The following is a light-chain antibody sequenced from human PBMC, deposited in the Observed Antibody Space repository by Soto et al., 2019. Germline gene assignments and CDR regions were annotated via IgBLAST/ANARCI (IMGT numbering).Light chain of an antibody. CDR2: DVG. V-gene: IGLV2-14*01. Sequence: QSVLTQPASVSGSPGQSITISCSGTSSDVGGYNYVSWYQQHPDRAPKLVIHDVGNRLSGVSNRFSGSKSGNTASLTISGLQAEDEADYYCSSWSSSTTLVFGGGTKLTVL. CDR3: SSWSSSTTLV. J-gene: IGLJ2*01. CDR1: SSDVGGYNY.